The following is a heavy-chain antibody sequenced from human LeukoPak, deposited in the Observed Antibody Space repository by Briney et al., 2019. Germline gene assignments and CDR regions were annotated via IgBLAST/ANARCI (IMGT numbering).Heavy chain of an antibody. CDR1: GYTFTSYG. CDR2: ISAYNGNT. J-gene: IGHJ4*02. V-gene: IGHV1-18*01. Sequence: ASVKVSCKASGYTFTSYGISWVRQAPGQGLEWVGWISAYNGNTNYAQKLQGRVTMTTDTSTSTAYMELRSLRSDDTAVYYCARDTSRNIAAAGSNFDYWSQGTLVTVSS. D-gene: IGHD6-13*01. CDR3: ARDTSRNIAAAGSNFDY.